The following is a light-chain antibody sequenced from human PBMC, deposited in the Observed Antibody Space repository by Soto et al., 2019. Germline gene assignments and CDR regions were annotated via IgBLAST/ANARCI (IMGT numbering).Light chain of an antibody. V-gene: IGKV1-13*02. CDR3: PHFRSFPIT. Sequence: TLSCMARQSVSNNYLAWYQQKPGQPPRLLISDASSLQSGVPSRFSGSGSGTDFTLTISSLQPEDFATYYCPHFRSFPITFCQVTILDVK. CDR1: QSVSNNY. J-gene: IGKJ5*01. CDR2: DAS.